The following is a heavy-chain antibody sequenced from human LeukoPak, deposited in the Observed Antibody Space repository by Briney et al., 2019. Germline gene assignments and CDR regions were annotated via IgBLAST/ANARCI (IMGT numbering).Heavy chain of an antibody. J-gene: IGHJ4*02. CDR3: VKALGGSGSY. CDR2: IRNDGTKE. Sequence: GGSLTLSCAASGFTFSGYGMSWVRQAPGKGLEWVAFIRNDGTKEYHADSVKGRFSISRDNPKNTLYLQMNSLSVEDTAIYYCVKALGGSGSYWGQGTLVTVSS. D-gene: IGHD3-10*01. V-gene: IGHV3-30*02. CDR1: GFTFSGYG.